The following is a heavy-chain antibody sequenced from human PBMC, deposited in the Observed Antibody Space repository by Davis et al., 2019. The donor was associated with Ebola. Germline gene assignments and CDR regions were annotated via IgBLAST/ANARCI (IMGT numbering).Heavy chain of an antibody. CDR2: INPNTDDR. D-gene: IGHD2-2*01. CDR3: ARESGYCSSTSCSKQSFDY. V-gene: IGHV1-2*02. CDR1: GYIFTGYY. J-gene: IGHJ4*02. Sequence: SVKVSCKTSGYIFTGYYMHWVRQAPGQGLEWMGWINPNTDDRGYVQKFQDRVTMTRDTSINTVHMQLSGVTSDDTAVYFCARESGYCSSTSCSKQSFDYWGQGTLVTVSS.